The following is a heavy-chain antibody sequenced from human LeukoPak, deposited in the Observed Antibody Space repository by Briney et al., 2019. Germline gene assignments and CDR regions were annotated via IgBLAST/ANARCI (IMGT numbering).Heavy chain of an antibody. CDR2: INNDGSST. Sequence: SGGSLRLSCAASGFTFRNYWMHWVRQAPGKGLVWVSCINNDGSSTDYADSVKGRFTISGDNAKNTLYLQMNSLSVEDTAVYYCARPDLMRELRFDPWGQGTLVTVSS. D-gene: IGHD1-7*01. V-gene: IGHV3-74*01. J-gene: IGHJ5*02. CDR1: GFTFRNYW. CDR3: ARPDLMRELRFDP.